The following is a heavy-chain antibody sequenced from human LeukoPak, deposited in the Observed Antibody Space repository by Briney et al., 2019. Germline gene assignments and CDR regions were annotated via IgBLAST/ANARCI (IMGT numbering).Heavy chain of an antibody. J-gene: IGHJ4*02. CDR3: AGGDMVRGVPGIDY. V-gene: IGHV4-59*01. Sequence: PSETLSLTCTVSGGSISSYYWSWIRQPPGKGLEWIGYIYYSGSTNYNPSLKSRVTISVDTSKNQISLKLSSVTAADTAVYYCAGGDMVRGVPGIDYWGQGTLVTVSS. CDR2: IYYSGST. D-gene: IGHD3-10*01. CDR1: GGSISSYY.